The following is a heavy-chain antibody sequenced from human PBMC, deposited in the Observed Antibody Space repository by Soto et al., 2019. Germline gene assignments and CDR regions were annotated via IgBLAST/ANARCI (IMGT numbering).Heavy chain of an antibody. Sequence: TGGSLRLSCAASGFTFSSYSMNWVRQAPGKGLEWVSSIGSSSSYIYYADSVKGRFTISRDNAKNTLYLQMDSLRVEDTAVYFCAREKAVAGTTFDYWGLGTLVTVSS. J-gene: IGHJ4*02. D-gene: IGHD6-19*01. V-gene: IGHV3-21*01. CDR2: IGSSSSYI. CDR1: GFTFSSYS. CDR3: AREKAVAGTTFDY.